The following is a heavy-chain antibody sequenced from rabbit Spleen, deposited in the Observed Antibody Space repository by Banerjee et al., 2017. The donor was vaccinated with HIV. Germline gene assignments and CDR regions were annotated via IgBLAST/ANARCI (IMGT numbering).Heavy chain of an antibody. D-gene: IGHD8-1*01. CDR3: ARDTGSSFSSYGMDL. Sequence: QSLEESGGDLVKPGASLTLTCTASGFSFSAVHWIYWVRQAPGKGLEWIGTIYAGSTGTIDYANWAKGRFTISKTSSTTVTLQMTSLTAADTATYFCARDTGSSFSSYGMDLWGPGTLVTVS. V-gene: IGHV1S40*01. J-gene: IGHJ6*01. CDR1: GFSFSAVHW. CDR2: IYAGSTGTI.